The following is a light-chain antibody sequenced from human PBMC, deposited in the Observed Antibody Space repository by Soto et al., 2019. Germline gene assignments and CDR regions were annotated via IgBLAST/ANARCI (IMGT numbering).Light chain of an antibody. CDR1: QSVSNNY. Sequence: PGEIVTLSCRASQSVSNNYLAWYQQKPGQAPRLLIYGASNRATGIPDRFSGSGSGTDFTLTISRLEPEDFAVYYCQQYGSSGTFSQGTKVDIK. V-gene: IGKV3-20*01. CDR3: QQYGSSGT. CDR2: GAS. J-gene: IGKJ1*01.